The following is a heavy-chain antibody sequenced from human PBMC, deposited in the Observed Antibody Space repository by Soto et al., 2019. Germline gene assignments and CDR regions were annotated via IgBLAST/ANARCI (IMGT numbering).Heavy chain of an antibody. Sequence: EVQLVESGGGLVQPGGSLRLSCAASGFTFSSYSMNWVRQAPGKGLEWVSSISSSSSYIYYADSVKGRFTISRDNAKNSLYLQMNSLRAEDTAVYYCARVRLKGGIAARNWFDPWGQGTLVTVSS. CDR2: ISSSSSYI. J-gene: IGHJ5*02. D-gene: IGHD6-6*01. CDR1: GFTFSSYS. V-gene: IGHV3-21*01. CDR3: ARVRLKGGIAARNWFDP.